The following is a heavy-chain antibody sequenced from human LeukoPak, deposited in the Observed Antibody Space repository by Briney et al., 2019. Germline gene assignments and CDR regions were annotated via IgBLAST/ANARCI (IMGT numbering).Heavy chain of an antibody. J-gene: IGHJ6*03. V-gene: IGHV4-59*08. Sequence: SETLSLTCTVSGGSISSYYWSWIRQPPGKGLEWIGYIYYSGSTNYNPSLKSRVTISVDTSKNQFSLKLSSVTAADTAVYYCARLGYSYGHYYYYMDVWGKGTTVTVSS. D-gene: IGHD5-18*01. CDR3: ARLGYSYGHYYYYMDV. CDR2: IYYSGST. CDR1: GGSISSYY.